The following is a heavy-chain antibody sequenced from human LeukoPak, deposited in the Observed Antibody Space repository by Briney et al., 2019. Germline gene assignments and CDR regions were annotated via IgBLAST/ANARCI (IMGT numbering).Heavy chain of an antibody. D-gene: IGHD2-21*01. J-gene: IGHJ4*02. CDR2: ISYDGSNK. V-gene: IGHV3-30-3*01. Sequence: GSLRLSCAASGFNFSSYAMHWVRQAPGKGLERVAVISYDGSNKYYADSVKGRFTISRDNSKNTLYLQMNSLRAEDTAVYYCARSSDVVVIAILDYWGQGTLVTVSS. CDR1: GFNFSSYA. CDR3: ARSSDVVVIAILDY.